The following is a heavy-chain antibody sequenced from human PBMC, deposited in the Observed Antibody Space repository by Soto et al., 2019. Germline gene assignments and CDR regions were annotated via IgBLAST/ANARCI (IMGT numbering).Heavy chain of an antibody. J-gene: IGHJ4*01. V-gene: IGHV3-11*01. Sequence: PGESLKISCAASGFTFSDYYMNWIRQAPGQGLEWLSFINTRGETRYIADSIRGRFTFSRDNARRSLYLQMNSLRAEDTAVYYCARYGIPLIEILDYWGHGTLVTVSS. CDR3: ARYGIPLIEILDY. D-gene: IGHD1-1*01. CDR2: INTRGETR. CDR1: GFTFSDYY.